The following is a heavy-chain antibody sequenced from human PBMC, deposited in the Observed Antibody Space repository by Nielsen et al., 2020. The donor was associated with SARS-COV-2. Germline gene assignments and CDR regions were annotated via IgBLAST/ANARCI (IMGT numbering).Heavy chain of an antibody. V-gene: IGHV3-23*01. CDR1: GFTFSSYA. J-gene: IGHJ3*02. CDR2: ISGSGGST. D-gene: IGHD2-2*01. CDR3: AKSHCSSTSCYFGADAFDI. Sequence: GGSLRLSCVASGFTFSSYAMSWVRQAPGKGLEWVSAISGSGGSTYYADSVKGRFTISRDNSKNTLYLQMNGLRAEDTAVYYCAKSHCSSTSCYFGADAFDIWGQGTMVTVSS.